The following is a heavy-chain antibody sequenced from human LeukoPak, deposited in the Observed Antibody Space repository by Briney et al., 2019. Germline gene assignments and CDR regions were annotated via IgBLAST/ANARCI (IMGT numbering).Heavy chain of an antibody. Sequence: PSETLSLTCTVSGGSISSYYWSWIRQPAGKGLEWIGSIYHSGSTYYNPSLKSRVTISVDTSKNQFSLKLSSVTAADTAVYYCARDLRYCSSTSCRGYWGQGTLVTVSS. J-gene: IGHJ4*02. D-gene: IGHD2-2*01. CDR3: ARDLRYCSSTSCRGY. V-gene: IGHV4-4*07. CDR2: IYHSGST. CDR1: GGSISSYY.